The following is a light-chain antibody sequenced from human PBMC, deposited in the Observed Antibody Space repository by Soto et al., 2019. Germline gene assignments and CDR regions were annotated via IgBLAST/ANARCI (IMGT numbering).Light chain of an antibody. V-gene: IGKV1-5*03. Sequence: DIQMTQSPSTLSASVGDRVTITCRASQSISSWLAWYQQKPGKAPKLLIYKASSLESGVPSRFSGSGSGTEFTLTISSLQPEDFATYYCQQLNSYSFTFGQGTRLEIK. CDR1: QSISSW. CDR2: KAS. J-gene: IGKJ5*01. CDR3: QQLNSYSFT.